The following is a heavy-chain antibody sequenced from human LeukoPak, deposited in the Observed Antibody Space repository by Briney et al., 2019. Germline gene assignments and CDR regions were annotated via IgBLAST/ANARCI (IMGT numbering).Heavy chain of an antibody. Sequence: SETLSLTCTVSGGSISSYYWSWSRQPPGKGLEWIGYIYYSGSTNYNPSLMSRVTISVDTSKNQFSLKLSSVTAADTAVYYCARDPVGVGATKNYYYYGMDVWGQGTTVTVSS. V-gene: IGHV4-59*01. CDR3: ARDPVGVGATKNYYYYGMDV. D-gene: IGHD1-26*01. CDR2: IYYSGST. J-gene: IGHJ6*02. CDR1: GGSISSYY.